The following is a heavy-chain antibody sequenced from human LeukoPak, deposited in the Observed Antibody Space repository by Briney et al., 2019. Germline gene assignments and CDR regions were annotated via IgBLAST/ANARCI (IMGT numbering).Heavy chain of an antibody. CDR1: GFTFSSYA. V-gene: IGHV3-23*01. CDR2: ISGSGGST. CDR3: SKWVSFDWFPIDY. Sequence: GGSLRLSCAASGFTFSSYAMGWVRQAPGKGLEWVSGISGSGGSTYYPDSVKGRFTISRDNSKNTLYLQMNSLRAEDTAVYYCSKWVSFDWFPIDYWGQGTLVSVSS. D-gene: IGHD3-9*01. J-gene: IGHJ4*02.